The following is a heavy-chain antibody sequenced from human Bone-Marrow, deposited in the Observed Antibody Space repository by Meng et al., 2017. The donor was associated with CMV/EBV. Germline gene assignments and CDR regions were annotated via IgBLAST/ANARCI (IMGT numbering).Heavy chain of an antibody. CDR3: ARVPSWVGATTDYGMDV. Sequence: ASVKVSCKASGYTFTGYYMHWVRQAPGQGLEWMGWINPNSGGTNYAQKFQGRVTMTRDTSISTAYMELSRLRSDDTAVYYCARVPSWVGATTDYGMDVWGQGTTVTFSS. D-gene: IGHD1-26*01. CDR1: GYTFTGYY. CDR2: INPNSGGT. J-gene: IGHJ6*02. V-gene: IGHV1-2*02.